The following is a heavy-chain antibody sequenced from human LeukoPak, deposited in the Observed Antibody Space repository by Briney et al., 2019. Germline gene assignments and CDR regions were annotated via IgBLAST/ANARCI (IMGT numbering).Heavy chain of an antibody. CDR1: GGSISSSSYY. CDR3: AGVGRTFSR. D-gene: IGHD6-13*01. CDR2: INHSGST. J-gene: IGHJ4*02. Sequence: SETLSLTCTVSGGSISSSSYYWSWIRQPPGKGLEWIGEINHSGSTNYNPSLKSRVTISVDTSKNQFSLKLSSVTAADTAVYYCAGVGRTFSRWGQGTLVTVSS. V-gene: IGHV4-39*07.